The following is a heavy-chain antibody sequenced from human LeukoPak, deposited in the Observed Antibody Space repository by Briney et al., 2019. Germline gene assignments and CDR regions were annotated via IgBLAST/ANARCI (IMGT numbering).Heavy chain of an antibody. J-gene: IGHJ4*02. V-gene: IGHV3-7*01. D-gene: IGHD6-13*01. CDR2: IDRDGNVK. Sequence: GGSLRHSCAASGFTFRSYWMTWVRQTPGKGLEFVANIDRDGNVKNYVGSVKGRFTISRDNAKNSLYLQMNSLRVDDTAMYYCARDPGSSSFDYWGQGSLVTVSS. CDR1: GFTFRSYW. CDR3: ARDPGSSSFDY.